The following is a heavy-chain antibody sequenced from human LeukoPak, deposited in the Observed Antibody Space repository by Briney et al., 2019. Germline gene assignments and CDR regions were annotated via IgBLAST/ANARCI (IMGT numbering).Heavy chain of an antibody. CDR3: GRGRGSYYSAFDI. CDR1: GFTFSSYG. Sequence: PGGSLRLSCAASGFTFSSYGMHWVRQAPGKGLEWVALISYDGSNKYYADSVKGRFTISKDDSKNTLYLQMNTLRPEDTAVYYCGRGRGSYYSAFDIWGQGTMVTVS. J-gene: IGHJ3*02. D-gene: IGHD1-26*01. CDR2: ISYDGSNK. V-gene: IGHV3-30*19.